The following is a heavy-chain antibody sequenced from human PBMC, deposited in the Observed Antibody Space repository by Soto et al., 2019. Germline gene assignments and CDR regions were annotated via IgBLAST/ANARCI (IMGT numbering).Heavy chain of an antibody. CDR1: GGSFSGYF. CDR3: VRGGLSGSSWYYFDF. V-gene: IGHV4-34*01. J-gene: IGHJ4*02. D-gene: IGHD6-13*01. Sequence: QVQLHQWGAGLLKPSETLSLTCAVSGGSFSGYFWGWIRQPPGKGLEWIGEVNYGGSTNYTPSLKGRIAMAGDTYENQVSLRLTSVTAADTAVYFCVRGGLSGSSWYYFDFWGQGSLVAVSS. CDR2: VNYGGST.